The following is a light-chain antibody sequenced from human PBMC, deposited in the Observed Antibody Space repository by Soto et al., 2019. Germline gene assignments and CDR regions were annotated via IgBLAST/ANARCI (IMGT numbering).Light chain of an antibody. CDR2: KAS. V-gene: IGKV1-5*03. Sequence: IHMTQSRCTLSASLLDGVTIICRRSQSIDNRLAWCQRKPGKAPKLLIYKASSVESGVPSRFYGSGSGTEFSLTISNLQPDDFATYYCQQYNSYFSFGQGTKVDIK. CDR3: QQYNSYFS. J-gene: IGKJ2*01. CDR1: QSIDNR.